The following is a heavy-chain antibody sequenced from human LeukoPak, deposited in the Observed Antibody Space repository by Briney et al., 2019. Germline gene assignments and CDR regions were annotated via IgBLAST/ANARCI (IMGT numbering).Heavy chain of an antibody. CDR3: ARDTYYYDSSGYWADY. V-gene: IGHV4-59*01. D-gene: IGHD3-22*01. CDR1: GGSISSYY. CDR2: IYYSGST. J-gene: IGHJ4*02. Sequence: TSSETLSLTCTVSGGSISSYYWSWIRQPPGKGLEWIGYIYYSGSTNYNPSLKSRVTISVDTSKNQFSLKLSSVTAADTAVYYCARDTYYYDSSGYWADYWGQGTLVTVSS.